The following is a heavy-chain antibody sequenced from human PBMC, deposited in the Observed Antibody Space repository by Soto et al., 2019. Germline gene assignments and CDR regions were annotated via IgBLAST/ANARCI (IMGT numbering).Heavy chain of an antibody. V-gene: IGHV1-18*01. CDR1: GYTFTNYG. J-gene: IGHJ5*02. CDR3: ARGRATSGWFWFDP. D-gene: IGHD6-19*01. Sequence: ASVKVSCKASGYTFTNYGISWVRQAPGQGLEWMGWISAENDNTKYAQKVQGRVTMTTDTSTSTAHMEVRSLRSDDTAVYYCARGRATSGWFWFDPWGQGTLVTVSS. CDR2: ISAENDNT.